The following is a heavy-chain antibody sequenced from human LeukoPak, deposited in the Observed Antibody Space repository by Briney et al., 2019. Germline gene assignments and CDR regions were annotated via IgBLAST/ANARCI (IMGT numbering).Heavy chain of an antibody. J-gene: IGHJ4*02. Sequence: SETLSLNCRVSGYFNTRGYHRGRIPQPPGKGLEWVGRINYSGSTYYNPSLKSRVTISVDTSKNQFSLKLSSVTAAETAVYYCARVGYSENYLRDWGQGTLVTVSS. CDR3: ARVGYSENYLRD. CDR2: INYSGST. V-gene: IGHV4-38-2*02. CDR1: GYFNTRGYH. D-gene: IGHD1-26*01.